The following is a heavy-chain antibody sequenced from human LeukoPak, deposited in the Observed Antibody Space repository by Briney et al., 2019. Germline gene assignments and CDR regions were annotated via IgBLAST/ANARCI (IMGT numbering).Heavy chain of an antibody. CDR1: GGSFSGYY. CDR2: INHSGST. D-gene: IGHD6-13*01. J-gene: IGHJ5*02. CDR3: ARGRTYSSRWFDP. V-gene: IGHV4-34*01. Sequence: PSETLSLTCAVYGGSFSGYYWSWIRQPPGKGLEWIGEINHSGSTNYSPSLKSRVTISVDTSKNQFSLKLSSVTAADTAVYYCARGRTYSSRWFDPWGQGTLVTVSS.